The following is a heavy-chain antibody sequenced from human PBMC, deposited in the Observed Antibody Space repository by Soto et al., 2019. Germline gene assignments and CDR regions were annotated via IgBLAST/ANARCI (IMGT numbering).Heavy chain of an antibody. Sequence: QVQLVESGGGVAQPGTSLRLSCAASGFDFSNYGFHWVRQAPGKGLEWVSLIWYDGSNKYYADSVKGRFTISRDNSKNPLYLQMSSLRGEDTGVYYCARWRGYTGNDPYYFDYWGQGTLVTVSS. CDR1: GFDFSNYG. CDR2: IWYDGSNK. J-gene: IGHJ4*02. V-gene: IGHV3-33*01. D-gene: IGHD5-12*01. CDR3: ARWRGYTGNDPYYFDY.